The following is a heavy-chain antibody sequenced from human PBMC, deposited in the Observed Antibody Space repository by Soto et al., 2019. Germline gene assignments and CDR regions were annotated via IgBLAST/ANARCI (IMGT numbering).Heavy chain of an antibody. V-gene: IGHV2-5*02. D-gene: IGHD2-15*01. Sequence: ITLKEYGPTLAKPTQTLTLTCTFSGFSLNTRGVGVRWIRQPPGKALEWLALIYWDDDKRYSPSLNSTLTLTKDTSDTQGVLIMTNTDPVDTATYCSARSIPRVVVGVGGMDVWGQGTTVTVAS. CDR3: ARSIPRVVVGVGGMDV. CDR1: GFSLNTRGVG. J-gene: IGHJ6*01. CDR2: IYWDDDK.